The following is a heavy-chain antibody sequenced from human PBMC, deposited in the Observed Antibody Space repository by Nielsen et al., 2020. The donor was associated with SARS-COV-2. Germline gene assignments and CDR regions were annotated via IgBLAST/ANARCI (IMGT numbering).Heavy chain of an antibody. CDR2: ISYDGSNK. J-gene: IGHJ1*01. Sequence: GESLKISCAASGFTFSSYGMHWVRQAPGKGLEWVAVISYDGSNKYYADSVKGRFTISRDNSKNTLYLQMNSLRAEDTAVYYCARDMYYDSSGYFYRRGPPGYFQHWGQGTLVTVSS. CDR3: ARDMYYDSSGYFYRRGPPGYFQH. V-gene: IGHV3-30*03. D-gene: IGHD3-22*01. CDR1: GFTFSSYG.